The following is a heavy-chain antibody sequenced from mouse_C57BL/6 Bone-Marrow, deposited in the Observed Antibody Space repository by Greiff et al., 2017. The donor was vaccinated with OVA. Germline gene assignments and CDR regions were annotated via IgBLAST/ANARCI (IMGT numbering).Heavy chain of an antibody. Sequence: VKLQQPGAELVKPGASVKMSCKASGYTFTSYWITWVKQRPGQGLEWIGDIYPGSGSTNYNEKFKSKATLTVDTSSSTAYMQLSSLTSEDSAVYYCARRGYYYGSSHWYFDVWGTGTTVTVSS. CDR2: IYPGSGST. J-gene: IGHJ1*03. CDR3: ARRGYYYGSSHWYFDV. V-gene: IGHV1-55*01. CDR1: GYTFTSYW. D-gene: IGHD1-1*01.